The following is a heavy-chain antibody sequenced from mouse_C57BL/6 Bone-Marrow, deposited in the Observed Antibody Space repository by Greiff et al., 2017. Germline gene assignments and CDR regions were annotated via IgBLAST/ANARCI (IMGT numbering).Heavy chain of an antibody. CDR1: GFSFTSYA. CDR2: ICTGGGT. Sequence: VKLLESGPGLVAPSQSLSITCTVSGFSFTSYAISWVRQPPGKGLEWLGVICTGGGTNYNSALKSRLSISKDNSKSQVFLKLNSLQTDDTARYYCARKDQSNQYAMDYWGQGTSVTVSS. J-gene: IGHJ4*01. V-gene: IGHV2-9-1*01. CDR3: ARKDQSNQYAMDY. D-gene: IGHD2-5*01.